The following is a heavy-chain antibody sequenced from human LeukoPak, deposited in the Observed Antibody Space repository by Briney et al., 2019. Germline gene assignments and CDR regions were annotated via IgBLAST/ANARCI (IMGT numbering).Heavy chain of an antibody. CDR1: GGSISSSSYY. D-gene: IGHD6-13*01. V-gene: IGHV4-39*01. CDR3: RIAADAFDI. CDR2: IYYSGST. Sequence: SETLSLTCTVSGGSISSSSYYWGWIRQPPGKGLEWIGSIYYSGSTYYNPSLKSRVTISVDTSKNQFSLKLSSVTAADTAVYYCRIAADAFDIWGQGTMVTVSS. J-gene: IGHJ3*02.